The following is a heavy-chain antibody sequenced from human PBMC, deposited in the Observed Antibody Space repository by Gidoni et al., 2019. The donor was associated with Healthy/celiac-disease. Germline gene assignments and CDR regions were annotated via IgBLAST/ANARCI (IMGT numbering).Heavy chain of an antibody. J-gene: IGHJ4*02. CDR3: ARDRPGDNTYQLRGGLLFDY. V-gene: IGHV3-30-3*01. D-gene: IGHD2-2*01. Sequence: VRQAPGKGLEWVAVISYDGSNKYYADSVKGRFTISRDNSKNTLYLQMNSLRAEDTAVYYCARDRPGDNTYQLRGGLLFDYWGQGTLVTVSS. CDR2: ISYDGSNK.